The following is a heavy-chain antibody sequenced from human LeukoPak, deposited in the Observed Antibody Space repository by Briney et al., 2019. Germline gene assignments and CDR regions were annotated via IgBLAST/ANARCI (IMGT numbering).Heavy chain of an antibody. D-gene: IGHD6-13*01. CDR2: INPNSGGT. Sequence: ASVKVSCKASGYTFTSYGISWVRQAPGQGLEWMGWINPNSGGTNYAQKFQGRVTMTRDTSISTAYMELSRLRSDDTAVYYCARDLGRDKSSWPLTWGQGTLVTVSS. CDR1: GYTFTSYG. V-gene: IGHV1-2*02. J-gene: IGHJ5*02. CDR3: ARDLGRDKSSWPLT.